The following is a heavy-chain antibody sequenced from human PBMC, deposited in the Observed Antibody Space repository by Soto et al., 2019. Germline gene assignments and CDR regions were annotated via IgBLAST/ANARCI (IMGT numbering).Heavy chain of an antibody. D-gene: IGHD3-3*01. CDR3: ARYFWSGQLPFYFDQ. CDR2: ISAYNGNT. V-gene: IGHV1-18*01. J-gene: IGHJ4*02. CDR1: GYTFNIYG. Sequence: GASVKVSCKASGYTFNIYGVIWVRQAPGQGLEWMGWISAYNGNTKYSQNLQGRVTMTIDTTTSSAYLEVRSLRSDDTAIYYCARYFWSGQLPFYFDQWGQGTLVTVSS.